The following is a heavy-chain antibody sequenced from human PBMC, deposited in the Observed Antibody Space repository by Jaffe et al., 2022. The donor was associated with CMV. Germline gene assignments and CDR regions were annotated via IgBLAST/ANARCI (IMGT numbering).Heavy chain of an antibody. CDR2: ISGSGGST. J-gene: IGHJ4*02. V-gene: IGHV3-23*01. CDR1: GGSISSSSYY. CDR3: TRSVVVNN. D-gene: IGHD3-22*01. Sequence: LQLQESGPGLVKPSETLSLTCTVSGGSISSSSYYWGWIRQPPGKGLEWVSAISGSGGSTYYADSVKGRFTISRDNSKNTLYLQMNSLRAEDTAVYYCTRSVVVNNWGQGTLVTVSS.